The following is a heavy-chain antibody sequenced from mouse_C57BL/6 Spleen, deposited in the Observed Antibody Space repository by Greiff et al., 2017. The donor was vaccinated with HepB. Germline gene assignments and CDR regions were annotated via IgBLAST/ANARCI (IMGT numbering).Heavy chain of an antibody. D-gene: IGHD1-1*01. CDR3: TREEGYYGNPWFAY. Sequence: EVKVEESGTVLARPGASVKMSCKTSGYTFTSYWMHWVKQRPGQGLEWIGAIYPGNSDTSYNQKFKGKAKLTAVTSASTAYMELSSLTNEDSAVDYCTREEGYYGNPWFAYWGQGTLVTVSA. V-gene: IGHV1-5*01. CDR1: GYTFTSYW. J-gene: IGHJ3*01. CDR2: IYPGNSDT.